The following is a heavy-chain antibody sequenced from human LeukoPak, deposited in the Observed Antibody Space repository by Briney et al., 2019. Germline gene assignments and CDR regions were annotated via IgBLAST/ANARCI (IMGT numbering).Heavy chain of an antibody. J-gene: IGHJ4*02. CDR2: IRYDGGYK. Sequence: GGSLRLSCAASGFTFSSYGMHWVRQAPGKGLEWVAFIRYDGGYKYYADSVRGRFTISRDNSKNTLYLQINSLRAEDTAVYYCANQGVPCSGGYCYGHYFDYWGQGTLVTVSS. D-gene: IGHD2-15*01. CDR1: GFTFSSYG. V-gene: IGHV3-30*02. CDR3: ANQGVPCSGGYCYGHYFDY.